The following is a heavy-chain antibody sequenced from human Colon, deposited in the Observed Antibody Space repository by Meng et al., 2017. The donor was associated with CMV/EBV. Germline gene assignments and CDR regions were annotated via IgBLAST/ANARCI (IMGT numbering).Heavy chain of an antibody. CDR1: GYTFTGYY. Sequence: ASGYTFTGYYIHWVRQAPGQGLEWMGRIDPTNGGTSYAQAFQGRVTMTRDTSISTAYMELRRLRSDDTAMYYCARSYYYDRNGYFYYWGQGTLVTVSS. D-gene: IGHD3-22*01. CDR3: ARSYYYDRNGYFYY. CDR2: IDPTNGGT. J-gene: IGHJ4*02. V-gene: IGHV1-2*06.